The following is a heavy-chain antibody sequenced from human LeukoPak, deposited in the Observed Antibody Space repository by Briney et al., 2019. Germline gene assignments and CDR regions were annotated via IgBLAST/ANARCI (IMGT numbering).Heavy chain of an antibody. CDR3: ARDTIYGSGSYYSHYFDY. J-gene: IGHJ4*02. D-gene: IGHD3-10*01. Sequence: SEGVPLTLPVCRCCLSNYYHSWIGQPPPRERAWVGYVYYSGSTNYNPSLKSRVTISVDTSKNQFSLKLSSVTAADTAVYYCARDTIYGSGSYYSHYFDYWGQGTLVTVSS. CDR2: VYYSGST. CDR1: RCCLSNYY. V-gene: IGHV4-59*01.